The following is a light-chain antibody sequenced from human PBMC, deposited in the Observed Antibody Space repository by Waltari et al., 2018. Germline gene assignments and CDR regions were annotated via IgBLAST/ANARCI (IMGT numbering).Light chain of an antibody. J-gene: IGKJ5*01. CDR2: DAS. V-gene: IGKV3-20*01. Sequence: EIGLTQSPATLSLSPGEKATLSCRASQSVNNHYLAWYQQRPGQPPRLLISDASSRATGIPDRFSGSGSGTDFTLAISRLEPEDFAVYYCQQYGGSPPTTFGQGTRLEI. CDR1: QSVNNHY. CDR3: QQYGGSPPTT.